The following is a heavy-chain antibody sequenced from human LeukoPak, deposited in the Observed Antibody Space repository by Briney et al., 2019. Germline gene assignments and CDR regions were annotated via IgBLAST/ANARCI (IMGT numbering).Heavy chain of an antibody. CDR2: IYYSGST. CDR1: GGSISDFY. J-gene: IGHJ6*02. CDR3: ARTTDV. Sequence: PSETLSLTCTVSGGSISDFYWSWIRQPPGKGLEWIGYIYYSGSTNYNPSLKSRVTISVDTSKNQFSLKLSSVTAADTAVYYCARTTDVWGQGTTVTVSS. V-gene: IGHV4-59*01. D-gene: IGHD4-11*01.